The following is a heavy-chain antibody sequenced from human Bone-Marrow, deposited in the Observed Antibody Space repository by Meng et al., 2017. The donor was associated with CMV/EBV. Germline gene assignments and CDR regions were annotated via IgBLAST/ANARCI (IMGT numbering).Heavy chain of an antibody. V-gene: IGHV4-31*03. D-gene: IGHD3-22*01. Sequence: SETLSLTCTVSGGSISSEHFYWSWIRQHPGKGLEWIGCIYYSGSTSYNPSLKSRVFISVDTSKNQFSLTLSSVTAVDTAVYFCARSDSSNYYSWTNWGQGTLVTVSS. CDR1: GGSISSEHFY. CDR3: ARSDSSNYYSWTN. CDR2: IYYSGST. J-gene: IGHJ4*02.